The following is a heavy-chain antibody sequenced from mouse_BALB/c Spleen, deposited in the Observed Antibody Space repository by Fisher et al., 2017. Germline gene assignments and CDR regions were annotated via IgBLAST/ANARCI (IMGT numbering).Heavy chain of an antibody. J-gene: IGHJ1*01. V-gene: IGHV1-77*01. Sequence: KFKGKATLTTDKSSSTAYMQLSRLTSEDSAVYFCARRGEWYFDVWGAGTTVTVSS. CDR3: ARRGEWYFDV.